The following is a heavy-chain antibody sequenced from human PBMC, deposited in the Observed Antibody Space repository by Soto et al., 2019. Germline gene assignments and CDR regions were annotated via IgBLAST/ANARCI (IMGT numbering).Heavy chain of an antibody. CDR3: AIEYYDSSGYLDSDS. CDR1: GYTFTGYY. CDR2: INPNSGGT. J-gene: IGHJ5*01. D-gene: IGHD3-22*01. Sequence: ASVKVSCKASGYTFTGYYMHWVRQAPGQGLEWMGWINPNSGGTNYAQKFQGRVTMTRDTSISTAYMELSRLRSDDTAVYYCAIEYYDSSGYLDSDSSRHGSLLSV. V-gene: IGHV1-2*02.